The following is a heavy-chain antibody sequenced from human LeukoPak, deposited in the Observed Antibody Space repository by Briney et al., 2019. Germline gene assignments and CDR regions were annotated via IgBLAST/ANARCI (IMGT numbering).Heavy chain of an antibody. J-gene: IGHJ6*03. Sequence: PGGSLRLSCAASGLIFSNYGMSWVRQAPGKGLEGVSAMSGSGSRTYYADSVKGRFTISRDNSKNTLYLQMSSLRVEDTALYYCAKTSLSDASGHYYYMDVWGKGTTVTVSS. V-gene: IGHV3-23*01. D-gene: IGHD3-3*01. CDR1: GLIFSNYG. CDR2: MSGSGSRT. CDR3: AKTSLSDASGHYYYMDV.